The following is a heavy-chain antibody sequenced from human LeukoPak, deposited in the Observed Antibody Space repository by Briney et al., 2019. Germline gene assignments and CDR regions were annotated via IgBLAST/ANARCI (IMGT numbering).Heavy chain of an antibody. CDR2: ISPSGGST. CDR3: ARGSDCSSTSCYPYNWFDP. Sequence: ASVKVSCKASGGTFSSYAISWVRQAPGQGLEWMGIISPSGGSTSYAQRFQGRVTMTRDTSTSTVYTELSSLRSEDTAVYYCARGSDCSSTSCYPYNWFDPWGQGTLVTVS. J-gene: IGHJ5*02. D-gene: IGHD2-2*01. CDR1: GGTFSSYA. V-gene: IGHV1-46*03.